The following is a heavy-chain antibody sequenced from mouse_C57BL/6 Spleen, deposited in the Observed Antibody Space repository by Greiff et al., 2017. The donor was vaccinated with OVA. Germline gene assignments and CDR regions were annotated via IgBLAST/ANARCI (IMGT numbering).Heavy chain of an antibody. CDR3: ARQLRLSSYYAMDY. V-gene: IGHV2-6*01. J-gene: IGHJ4*01. D-gene: IGHD3-2*02. Sequence: VQRVESGPGLVAPSQSLSITCTVSGFSLTSYGVDWVRQSPGKGLEWLGVIWGVGSTNYNSALKSRLSISKDNSKSQVFLKMNSLQTDDTAMYYCARQLRLSSYYAMDYWGQGTSVTVSS. CDR1: GFSLTSYG. CDR2: IWGVGST.